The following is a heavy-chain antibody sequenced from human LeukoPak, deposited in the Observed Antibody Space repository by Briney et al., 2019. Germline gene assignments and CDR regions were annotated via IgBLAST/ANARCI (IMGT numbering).Heavy chain of an antibody. J-gene: IGHJ4*02. CDR2: IKQDGSEK. Sequence: GGSLRLSCAASGFTFSSYWMSWVRQASGKGLEWGANIKQDGSEKYYVDSVKGRFTISRDNAKSSLYLQMNSLRAEDMAVYYCARDPDYGDYEWDYWGQGTLVTVSS. CDR3: ARDPDYGDYEWDY. CDR1: GFTFSSYW. V-gene: IGHV3-7*01. D-gene: IGHD4-17*01.